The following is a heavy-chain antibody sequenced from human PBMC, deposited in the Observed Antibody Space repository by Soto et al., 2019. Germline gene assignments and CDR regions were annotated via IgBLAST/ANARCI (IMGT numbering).Heavy chain of an antibody. J-gene: IGHJ6*03. CDR3: ARGKRNYDFWSGYSHGGGYYMDV. V-gene: IGHV4-34*01. CDR1: DGSFSGYY. D-gene: IGHD3-3*01. Sequence: PSETLSLTCAVYDGSFSGYYWSWIRQPPGKGLEWIGEINHSGSTNYNPSLKSRVTISVDTSKNQFSLKLSSVTAADTAVYYCARGKRNYDFWSGYSHGGGYYMDVWGKGTTVTVSS. CDR2: INHSGST.